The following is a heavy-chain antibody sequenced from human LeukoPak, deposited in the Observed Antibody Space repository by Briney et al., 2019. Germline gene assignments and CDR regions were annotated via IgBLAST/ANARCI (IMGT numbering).Heavy chain of an antibody. J-gene: IGHJ4*02. CDR2: IKQDESEK. V-gene: IGHV3-7*05. CDR1: GFSFNNYW. D-gene: IGHD3-3*01. CDR3: ARDYDFWSGYLDY. Sequence: GGSLRLSCAMSGFSFNNYWMSWVRQVPGKGLEWVAKIKQDESEKYYVDSVKGRFSISRDNAKNSLYLQKNSLRAEDTAVYYCARDYDFWSGYLDYWGQGTLVTVSS.